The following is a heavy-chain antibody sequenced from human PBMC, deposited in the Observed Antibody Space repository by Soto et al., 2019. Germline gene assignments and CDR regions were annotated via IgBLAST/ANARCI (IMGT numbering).Heavy chain of an antibody. J-gene: IGHJ4*02. CDR3: AKRPRALLTFDY. V-gene: IGHV3-23*04. CDR1: GFIFSNYV. D-gene: IGHD1-26*01. Sequence: EVQLVDSGGGLVQPGGSLRLSCAASGFIFSNYVMSWVRQAPGKGLEWVSSISDSGGTSYYADSVKGRFTISRDNSKNTLYLQMNSLRAEDTAIYYCAKRPRALLTFDYRAQGTLVTVSS. CDR2: ISDSGGTS.